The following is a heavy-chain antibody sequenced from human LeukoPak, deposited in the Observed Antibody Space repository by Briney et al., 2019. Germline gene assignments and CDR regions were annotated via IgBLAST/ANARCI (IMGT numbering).Heavy chain of an antibody. CDR2: MNPNSGNT. CDR3: ARGYCSGGSCYYRVNWFDP. J-gene: IGHJ5*02. D-gene: IGHD2-15*01. CDR1: GYTFTSYD. V-gene: IGHV1-8*01. Sequence: ASVKVSCKASGYTFTSYDINWVRQATGQGLEWMGWMNPNSGNTGYAQKFQGRVTMTRNTSISTAYMELSSLRSEDTAVYYCARGYCSGGSCYYRVNWFDPWGQGTLDTVSS.